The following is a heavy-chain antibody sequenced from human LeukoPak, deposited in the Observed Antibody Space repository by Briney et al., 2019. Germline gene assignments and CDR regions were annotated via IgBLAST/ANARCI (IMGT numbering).Heavy chain of an antibody. CDR2: ISGSGGST. CDR3: AKDLMTTVTTCAFDI. Sequence: GGSLRLSCAASGFIFSNYWMSWVRQAPGKGLEWVSAISGSGGSTYYADSVKGRFTISRDNSKNTLYLQMNSLRAEDTAVYYCAKDLMTTVTTCAFDIWGQGTMVTVSS. CDR1: GFIFSNYW. D-gene: IGHD4-17*01. V-gene: IGHV3-23*01. J-gene: IGHJ3*02.